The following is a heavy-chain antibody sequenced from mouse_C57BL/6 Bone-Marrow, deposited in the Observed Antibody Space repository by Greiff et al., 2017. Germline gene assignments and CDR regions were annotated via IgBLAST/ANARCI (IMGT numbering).Heavy chain of an antibody. CDR3: TRDSYDYDWFAY. CDR2: ISSGGDYI. D-gene: IGHD2-4*01. CDR1: GFTFSSYA. Sequence: EVQRVESGEGLVKPGGSLKLSCAASGFTFSSYAMSWVRQTPEKRLEWVAYISSGGDYIYYADTVKGRFTISRDNARNTLYLQMSSLKSEDTAMYYCTRDSYDYDWFAYWGQGTLVTVSA. J-gene: IGHJ3*01. V-gene: IGHV5-9-1*02.